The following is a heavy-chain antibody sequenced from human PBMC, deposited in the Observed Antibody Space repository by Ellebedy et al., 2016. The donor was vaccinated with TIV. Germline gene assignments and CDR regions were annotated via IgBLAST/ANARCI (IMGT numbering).Heavy chain of an antibody. Sequence: LSLTCAASGFTFSMYWMHWVRQVPGKGLVWVSRISSDVTGPTYADSVKGRFTISRDDAETTTFLKMNSLRAEDTALYFCARVGRSPHNWSFDYWGQGTLVTVSS. CDR1: GFTFSMYW. J-gene: IGHJ4*02. D-gene: IGHD5-24*01. V-gene: IGHV3-74*01. CDR3: ARVGRSPHNWSFDY. CDR2: ISSDVTGP.